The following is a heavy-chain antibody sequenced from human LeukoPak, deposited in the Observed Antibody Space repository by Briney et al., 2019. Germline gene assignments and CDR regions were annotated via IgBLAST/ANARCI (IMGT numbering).Heavy chain of an antibody. J-gene: IGHJ4*02. CDR2: ISSSGSTI. CDR1: GFTVSTNY. V-gene: IGHV3-11*01. CDR3: ARERGGYVFDY. Sequence: GGSLRLSCAASGFTVSTNYMTWVRQAPGKGLEWVSYISSSGSTIYYADSVKGRFTISRDNAKNSLYLQMNSLRAEDTAVYYCARERGGYVFDYWGQGTLVTVSS. D-gene: IGHD5-12*01.